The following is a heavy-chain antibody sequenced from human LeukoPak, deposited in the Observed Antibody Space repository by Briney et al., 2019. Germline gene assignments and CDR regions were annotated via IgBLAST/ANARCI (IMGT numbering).Heavy chain of an antibody. CDR1: GYTFTGYY. CDR2: INPNSGGT. V-gene: IGHV1-2*02. D-gene: IGHD2-2*01. Sequence: ASVKVSCKASGYTFTGYYMHWVRQAPGQGLEWMGWINPNSGGTNYAQKFQGRVTMTGDTSISTAYMELSRLRSDDTAVYYCARDDIVVVPAAEVYYYYYMDVWGKGTTVTVSS. J-gene: IGHJ6*03. CDR3: ARDDIVVVPAAEVYYYYYMDV.